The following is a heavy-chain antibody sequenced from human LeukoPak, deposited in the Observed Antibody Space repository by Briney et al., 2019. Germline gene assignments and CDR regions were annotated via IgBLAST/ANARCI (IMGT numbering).Heavy chain of an antibody. CDR3: ARDHYYYYMDV. V-gene: IGHV4-38-2*02. J-gene: IGHJ6*03. Sequence: SETLSLTCTVSGYSISSGYYWGWIRQPPGKGLEWIGSIYHSGSTNYNPSLKSRVTISVDTSKNQFSLKLSSVTAADTAVYYCARDHYYYYMDVWGKGTTVTVSS. CDR2: IYHSGST. CDR1: GYSISSGYY.